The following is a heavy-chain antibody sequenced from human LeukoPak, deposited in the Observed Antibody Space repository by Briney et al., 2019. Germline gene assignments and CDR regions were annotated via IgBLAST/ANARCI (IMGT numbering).Heavy chain of an antibody. CDR1: GGSISSYY. J-gene: IGHJ4*02. D-gene: IGHD3-10*01. V-gene: IGHV4-59*12. CDR2: IYYSGST. CDR3: ARETWSGVDY. Sequence: SETLSLTCTVSGGSISSYYWSWIRQPPGKGLEWIGYIYYSGSTNYNPSLKSRVTISVDTSKNQFSLKLSSVTAADTAVYYCARETWSGVDYWGQGTLVTVSS.